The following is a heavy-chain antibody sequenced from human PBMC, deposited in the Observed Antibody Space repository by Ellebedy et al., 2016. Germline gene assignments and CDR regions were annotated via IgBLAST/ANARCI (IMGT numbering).Heavy chain of an antibody. Sequence: GGSLRLSCAASGFTFSSYSLNWVRQAPGKGLEWVSSISTISSYADSVRGRFTISRDNAKNSLYLQMNSLRAEDTALFYCAKDSSKGRGAVGADFDPWGQGTLVTVSS. J-gene: IGHJ5*02. D-gene: IGHD6-19*01. CDR1: GFTFSSYS. V-gene: IGHV3-21*04. CDR3: AKDSSKGRGAVGADFDP. CDR2: ISTISS.